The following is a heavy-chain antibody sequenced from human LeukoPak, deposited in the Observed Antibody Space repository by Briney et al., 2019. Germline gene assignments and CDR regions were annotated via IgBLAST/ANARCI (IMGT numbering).Heavy chain of an antibody. CDR1: GGSFNSYY. V-gene: IGHV4-59*01. D-gene: IGHD3-9*01. CDR2: IYYNGST. Sequence: SETLSLTCTVSGGSFNSYYWNWIRQPPGKGLEWIGYIYYNGSTNYNPSLKSRVTISVDTPKNQFSLKPRSVTTADTAVYYCARGYYDILTIYYYDHYYYYYMDVWGKGTTVTVSS. J-gene: IGHJ6*03. CDR3: ARGYYDILTIYYYDHYYYYYMDV.